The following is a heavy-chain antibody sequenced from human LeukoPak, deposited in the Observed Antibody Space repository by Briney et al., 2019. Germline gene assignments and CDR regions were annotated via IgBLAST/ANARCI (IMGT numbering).Heavy chain of an antibody. CDR1: GGSISSSSYY. V-gene: IGHV4-39*07. CDR3: ARDQGLHYYGSAYDY. J-gene: IGHJ4*02. CDR2: IYYSGST. Sequence: SETLSLTCTVSGGSISSSSYYWGWIRQPPGKGLEWIGSIYYSGSTYYNPSLKSRVTISVDTSKNQFSLKLSSVTAADTAVYYCARDQGLHYYGSAYDYWGQGTLVTVSS. D-gene: IGHD3-10*01.